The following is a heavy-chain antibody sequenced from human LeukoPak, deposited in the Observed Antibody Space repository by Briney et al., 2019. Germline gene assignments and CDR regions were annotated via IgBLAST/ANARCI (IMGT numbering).Heavy chain of an antibody. CDR1: GFTFSSYS. V-gene: IGHV3-21*01. Sequence: GGSLRLPCAASGFTFSSYSMNWVRQAPGKGLEWVSSISSNSSYIYYADSVKGRFTISRDNAKNSLYLQMNSLRAEDTAVYYCARLFYYDSSYYYYYGMDVWGQGTTVTVSS. D-gene: IGHD3-22*01. CDR2: ISSNSSYI. J-gene: IGHJ6*02. CDR3: ARLFYYDSSYYYYYGMDV.